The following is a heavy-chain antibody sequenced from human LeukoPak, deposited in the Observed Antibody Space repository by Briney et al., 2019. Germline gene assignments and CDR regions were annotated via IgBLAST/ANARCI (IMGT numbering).Heavy chain of an antibody. CDR3: ASTGSYYYYYMDV. J-gene: IGHJ6*03. CDR1: GGTFSSYV. D-gene: IGHD1-1*01. Sequence: SVKVSCKASGGTFSSYVISWVRQAPGQGLEWMGGIIPIFGTTNYAQKFQGRVTITADESTSTAYMELSSLRSEDTAVYYCASTGSYYYYYMDVWGKGTTVTISS. CDR2: IIPIFGTT. V-gene: IGHV1-69*13.